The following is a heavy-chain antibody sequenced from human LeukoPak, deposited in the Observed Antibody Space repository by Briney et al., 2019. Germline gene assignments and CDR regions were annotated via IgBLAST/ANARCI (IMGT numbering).Heavy chain of an antibody. Sequence: ASVKVSCKASGYTFTSYYMHWVRQAPGQGLEWMGIINPSGGSTSYAQKFQGRVTMTGDMSTSTVYMELSSLRSEDTAVYYCARSLGLIAYPFDYWGQGTLVTVSS. V-gene: IGHV1-46*01. J-gene: IGHJ4*02. CDR1: GYTFTSYY. D-gene: IGHD2-21*01. CDR2: INPSGGST. CDR3: ARSLGLIAYPFDY.